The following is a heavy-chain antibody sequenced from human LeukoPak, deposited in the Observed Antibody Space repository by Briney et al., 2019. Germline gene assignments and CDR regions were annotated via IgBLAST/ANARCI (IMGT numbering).Heavy chain of an antibody. J-gene: IGHJ6*03. CDR3: ARGGRIQLWLGYYMDV. D-gene: IGHD5-18*01. CDR1: GGSISSGSYY. CDR2: INHSGST. V-gene: IGHV4-61*10. Sequence: SETLSLTCTVSGGSISSGSYYWSWIRQPAGKGLEWIGEINHSGSTNYNPSLKSRVTISVDTSKNQFSLKLSSVTAADTAVYYCARGGRIQLWLGYYMDVWGKGTTVTVSS.